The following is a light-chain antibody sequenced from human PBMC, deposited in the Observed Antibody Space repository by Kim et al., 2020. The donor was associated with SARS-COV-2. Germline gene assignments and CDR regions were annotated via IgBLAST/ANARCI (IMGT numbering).Light chain of an antibody. J-gene: IGLJ3*02. CDR3: VLYVGSGISV. CDR1: SGSVSTSSY. V-gene: IGLV8-61*01. CDR2: STN. Sequence: GATVTLTCGLSSGSVSTSSYPTWYQQTPGQPPRTLIYSTNIRSSGVPDRFSGSILGNKAALTGTGAQADDESEYYCVLYVGSGISVFGGGTQLTVL.